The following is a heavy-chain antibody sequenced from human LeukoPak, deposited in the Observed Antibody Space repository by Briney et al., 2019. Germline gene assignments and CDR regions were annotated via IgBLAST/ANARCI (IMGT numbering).Heavy chain of an antibody. CDR1: GGSISSYY. CDR2: IYYSGST. V-gene: IGHV4-59*01. J-gene: IGHJ4*02. CDR3: ARNHQMATIVYFDY. D-gene: IGHD5-24*01. Sequence: PSETLSLTCTVSGGSISSYYWSWIRQPPGKGLEWIGYIYYSGSTNYNPSLKSRVTISVDTSKNQFSLKLSSVTAADTAVYYCARNHQMATIVYFDYWGQGTLVTVSS.